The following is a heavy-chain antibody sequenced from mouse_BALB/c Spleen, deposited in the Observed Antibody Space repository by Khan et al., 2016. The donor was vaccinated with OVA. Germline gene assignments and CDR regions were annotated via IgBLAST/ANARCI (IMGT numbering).Heavy chain of an antibody. CDR2: ISSGGST. J-gene: IGHJ3*01. CDR3: AREGTTAPFAY. D-gene: IGHD1-2*01. CDR1: GFTFSSYA. Sequence: EVQLVESGGGLVKPGGSLKLSCAASGFTFSSYAMSWVRPTPEKRLEWVASISSGGSTYYPDSVKGRFTISRDNARNILYLQMSSLRSEDTAMYYCAREGTTAPFAYWGQGTLVTVSA. V-gene: IGHV5-6-5*01.